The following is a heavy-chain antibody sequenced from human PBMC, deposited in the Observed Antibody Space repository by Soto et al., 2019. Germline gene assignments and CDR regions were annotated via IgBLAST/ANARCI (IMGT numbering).Heavy chain of an antibody. J-gene: IGHJ4*02. V-gene: IGHV3-30*18. CDR3: AKDRNFDWRFDY. CDR2: ISYDGSNK. Sequence: PGGSLRLSCAASGFTFSSYGMHWVRQAPGKGLEWVAVISYDGSNKYYADSVKGRFTISRDNSKNTLYLQMNSLRAEDTAVYYCAKDRNFDWRFDYWGQGTLVTVSS. CDR1: GFTFSSYG. D-gene: IGHD3-9*01.